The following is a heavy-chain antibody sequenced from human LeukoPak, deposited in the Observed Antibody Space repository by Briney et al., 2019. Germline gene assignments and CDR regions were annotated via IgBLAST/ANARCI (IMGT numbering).Heavy chain of an antibody. Sequence: SVKVSCKASGGTFSSYAISWVRQAPGQGLEWMGRIIPIFGIANYAQKFQGRVTITADKSTSTAYMELSSLRSEDAAVYYCARAPDYYYSSGYWYYFDYWGQGTLVTVSS. CDR3: ARAPDYYYSSGYWYYFDY. CDR1: GGTFSSYA. J-gene: IGHJ4*02. D-gene: IGHD3-22*01. V-gene: IGHV1-69*04. CDR2: IIPIFGIA.